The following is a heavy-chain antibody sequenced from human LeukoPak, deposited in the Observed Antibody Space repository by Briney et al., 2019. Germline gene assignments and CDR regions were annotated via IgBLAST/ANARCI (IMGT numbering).Heavy chain of an antibody. Sequence: PGGSLRLSCAASGFTFSSYAMHWVRQALGKGLEWVAVISYDGSNKYYADSVKGRFTISRDNSKNTLYLQMNSLRAEDTAVYYCARGVAAAGRYYYYYMDVWGKGTTVTVSS. V-gene: IGHV3-30*04. CDR1: GFTFSSYA. CDR3: ARGVAAAGRYYYYYMDV. J-gene: IGHJ6*03. D-gene: IGHD6-13*01. CDR2: ISYDGSNK.